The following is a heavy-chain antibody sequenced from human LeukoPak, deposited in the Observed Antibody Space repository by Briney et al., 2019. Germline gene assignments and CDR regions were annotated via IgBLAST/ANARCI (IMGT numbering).Heavy chain of an antibody. D-gene: IGHD2-2*01. CDR2: INPSGGIT. V-gene: IGHV1-46*01. Sequence: ASVKVSCKASGYSFTTYCIHWVRQAPGQGLEWMGVINPSGGITSFAQKFQARLTMTRDTSTSTVYMELSGLSSEDTAVYYCAREVVVVPSAMGFDPWGQGTLVTVSS. CDR1: GYSFTTYC. CDR3: AREVVVVPSAMGFDP. J-gene: IGHJ5*02.